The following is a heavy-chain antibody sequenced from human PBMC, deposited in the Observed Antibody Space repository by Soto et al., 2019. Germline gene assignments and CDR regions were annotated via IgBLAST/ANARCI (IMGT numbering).Heavy chain of an antibody. V-gene: IGHV3-23*01. CDR3: VTTDYYYYYMDV. CDR2: IRGSGGST. Sequence: GGSLRLSCAASGFTFSSYAMSWVRQAPGKGLEWVSAIRGSGGSTYYADSVKGRFTISRDNSKNTLYLQMNSLRAEDTAVYYTVTTDYYYYYMDVWGKGTTVTVSS. J-gene: IGHJ6*03. D-gene: IGHD4-4*01. CDR1: GFTFSSYA.